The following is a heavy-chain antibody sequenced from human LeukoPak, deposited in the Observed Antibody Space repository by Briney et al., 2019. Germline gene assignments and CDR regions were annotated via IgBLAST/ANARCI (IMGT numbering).Heavy chain of an antibody. CDR1: GFTLSNFW. CDR2: IKQDGSVK. D-gene: IGHD3-10*01. Sequence: PGGSLRLSCAASGFTLSNFWMSWVRQAPGKGLEWVANIKQDGSVKSYVASVKGRFSISRDNAENSLYLQMSSLRAEDSAVYYCARVNGFGELSYYYGMDVWGQGTTVTVSS. V-gene: IGHV3-7*02. CDR3: ARVNGFGELSYYYGMDV. J-gene: IGHJ6*02.